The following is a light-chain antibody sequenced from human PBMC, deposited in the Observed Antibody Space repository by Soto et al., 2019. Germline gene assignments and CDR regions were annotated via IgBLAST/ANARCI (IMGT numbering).Light chain of an antibody. V-gene: IGLV2-14*03. CDR1: SSDVGGYNY. CDR3: SSYTTSNTRQIV. CDR2: DVT. Sequence: QPDLTQPASVSGSPGQSITISCTRTSSDVGGYNYVSWYQHHPGKAPKLIIYDVTNRPSGVSNPFSGSKSGNTASLTISGLQPEDEADYYCSSYTTSNTRQIVFGTGTKVTVL. J-gene: IGLJ1*01.